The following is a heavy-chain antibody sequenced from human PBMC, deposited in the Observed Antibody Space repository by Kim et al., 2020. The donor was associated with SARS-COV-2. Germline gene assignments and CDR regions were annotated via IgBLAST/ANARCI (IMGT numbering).Heavy chain of an antibody. D-gene: IGHD6-19*01. CDR2: ISSSSYI. V-gene: IGHV3-21*01. CDR1: GFTFSSYS. J-gene: IGHJ5*02. CDR3: ARGPGYSSGWYILELGWFDP. Sequence: GGSLRLSCAASGFTFSSYSMNWVRQAPGKGLEWVSSISSSSYIYYADSVKGRFTISRDNAKNSLYLQMNSLRAEDTAVYYCARGPGYSSGWYILELGWFDPWGQGTLVTVSS.